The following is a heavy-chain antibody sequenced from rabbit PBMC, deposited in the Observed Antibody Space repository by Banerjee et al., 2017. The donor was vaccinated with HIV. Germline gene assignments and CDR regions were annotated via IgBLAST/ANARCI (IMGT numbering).Heavy chain of an antibody. CDR3: ARDFAGVIGWNFNL. V-gene: IGHV1S45*01. J-gene: IGHJ4*01. Sequence: QEQLEESGGDLVKPEGSLTLTCTASGFSFSSSYWICWVRQAPGKGLEWIACIDTGDGATYYASWAEGRFVISITSSTTVTLQMTSLTAAATAAYFCARDFAGVIGWNFNLWGPGTLVTVS. D-gene: IGHD4-2*01. CDR2: IDTGDGAT. CDR1: GFSFSSSYW.